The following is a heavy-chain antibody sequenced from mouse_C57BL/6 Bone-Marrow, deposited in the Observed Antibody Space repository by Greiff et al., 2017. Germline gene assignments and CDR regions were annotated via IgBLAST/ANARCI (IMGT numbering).Heavy chain of an antibody. CDR3: VYSYYFNY. J-gene: IGHJ2*01. V-gene: IGHV1-76*01. CDR1: GYTFTDYY. Sequence: QVQLQQSGAELVRPGASVKLSCKASGYTFTDYYINWVKQRPGQGLEWIARIYPGSGNTYYNEKFKGKATLTAEKSSSTAYMQLSSLTSEDSAVYFCVYSYYFNYWGQGTTRTVSS. CDR2: IYPGSGNT. D-gene: IGHD1-1*01.